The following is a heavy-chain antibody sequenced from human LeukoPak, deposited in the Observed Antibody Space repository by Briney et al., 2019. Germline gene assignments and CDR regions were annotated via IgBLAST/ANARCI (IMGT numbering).Heavy chain of an antibody. CDR2: MNPNSGKT. V-gene: IGHV1-8*01. Sequence: ASVTVSCKASGYTFTSYDINWVRQAAGQGLEWMGWMNPNSGKTGYAQKFQGRVTRTRNTSISTAYMELSSRRSEDTAVYYCARGHQLLLVYYYYYMDVWGKGTTVTVSS. CDR1: GYTFTSYD. CDR3: ARGHQLLLVYYYYYMDV. D-gene: IGHD2-2*01. J-gene: IGHJ6*03.